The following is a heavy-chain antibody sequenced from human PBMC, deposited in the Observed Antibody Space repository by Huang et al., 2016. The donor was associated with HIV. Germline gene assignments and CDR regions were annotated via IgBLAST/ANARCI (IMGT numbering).Heavy chain of an antibody. CDR3: ARHMDCSSSSCLAGGHERGPFDM. Sequence: QLQLQESGPGLVKPSETLSLTCSVSGGSISSSSYYWGWIRHPPGKGLEWIGRIYYSGSTFCNPTLKSRVTISVDTSKSQFSLRLSSVTAADTSVYYCARHMDCSSSSCLAGGHERGPFDMWGQGTMVTVSS. D-gene: IGHD2-2*01. CDR2: IYYSGST. J-gene: IGHJ3*02. V-gene: IGHV4-39*01. CDR1: GGSISSSSYY.